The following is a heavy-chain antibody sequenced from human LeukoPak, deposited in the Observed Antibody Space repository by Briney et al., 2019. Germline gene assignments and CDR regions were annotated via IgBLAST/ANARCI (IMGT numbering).Heavy chain of an antibody. CDR3: ARVPTIAAAYFDY. CDR2: ISYDGSNK. CDR1: GFTFSSYA. V-gene: IGHV3-30*04. J-gene: IGHJ4*02. Sequence: GGSLRLSCAASGFTFSSYAMHWVRQAPGKGLEWVAVISYDGSNKYYADSVKGRFTISRDNSKNTLYLQMNSLKAEDTAVYYCARVPTIAAAYFDYWGQGTLVTVSS. D-gene: IGHD6-13*01.